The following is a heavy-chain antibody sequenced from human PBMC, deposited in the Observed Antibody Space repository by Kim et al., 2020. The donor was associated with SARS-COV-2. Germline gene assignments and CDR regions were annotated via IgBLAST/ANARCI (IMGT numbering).Heavy chain of an antibody. J-gene: IGHJ4*02. Sequence: SPSFQGQVTISADKSISTAYLQWSSLKASDTAMYYCARIIAVAGYRLFDYWGQGTLVTVSS. D-gene: IGHD6-19*01. CDR3: ARIIAVAGYRLFDY. V-gene: IGHV5-51*01.